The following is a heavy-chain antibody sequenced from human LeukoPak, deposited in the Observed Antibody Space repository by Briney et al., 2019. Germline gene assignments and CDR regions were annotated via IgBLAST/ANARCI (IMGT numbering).Heavy chain of an antibody. V-gene: IGHV3-48*03. CDR3: ARDRRYCSGGSCYYYYYYMDV. CDR1: GFTFSSYE. CDR2: ISSSGSTI. Sequence: PGGSLRLSCAASGFTFSSYEMNWVRQAPGKGLEWVSYISSSGSTIYYADSVKGRFTISRDNAKNSLYLQMNSLRAEDTAVYYCARDRRYCSGGSCYYYYYYMDVWGKGTTVTISS. D-gene: IGHD2-15*01. J-gene: IGHJ6*03.